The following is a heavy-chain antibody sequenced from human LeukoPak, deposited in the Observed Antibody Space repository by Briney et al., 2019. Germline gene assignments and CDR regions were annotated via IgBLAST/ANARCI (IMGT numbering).Heavy chain of an antibody. V-gene: IGHV3-30-3*01. CDR2: ISYDGSNK. CDR1: GFTFSSYA. Sequence: PGGSLRLSCAASGFTFSSYAMHWVRQAPGKGLEWVAVISYDGSNKYYADSVKGRFTISRDNSKNTLYLQMNSLRAEDTAVYYCARGESGSYYYFDYWGQGTLVTVSS. CDR3: ARGESGSYYYFDY. J-gene: IGHJ4*02. D-gene: IGHD1-26*01.